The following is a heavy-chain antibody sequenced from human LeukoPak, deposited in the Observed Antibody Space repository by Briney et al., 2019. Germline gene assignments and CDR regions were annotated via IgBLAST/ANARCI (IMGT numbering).Heavy chain of an antibody. CDR1: GYSFSNYW. V-gene: IGHV5-51*01. Sequence: GESLKISCKGSGYSFSNYWIGWVRQMPGKGLEWMGIIYPGDSDTRYSPSFQGQVTISADKSISTAYLQWSSLKASDTAIYYCARHAVRGQLNYYYYMDVRGKGTTVTVSS. CDR3: ARHAVRGQLNYYYYMDV. CDR2: IYPGDSDT. D-gene: IGHD6-13*01. J-gene: IGHJ6*03.